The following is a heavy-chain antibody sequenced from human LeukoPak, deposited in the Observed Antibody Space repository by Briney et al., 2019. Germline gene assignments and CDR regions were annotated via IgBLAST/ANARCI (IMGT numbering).Heavy chain of an antibody. V-gene: IGHV4-61*02. D-gene: IGHD3-22*01. CDR3: ARDAYYYDSSGIDY. J-gene: IGHJ4*02. CDR2: IYTSGST. Sequence: PSETLSLTCTVSGGSISSGSYYWSWIRQPAGKGLEWIGRIYTSGSTNYNPSLKSRVSISVDTSKNPFSLKLSSVTAADTAVYYCARDAYYYDSSGIDYWGQGTLVTVSS. CDR1: GGSISSGSYY.